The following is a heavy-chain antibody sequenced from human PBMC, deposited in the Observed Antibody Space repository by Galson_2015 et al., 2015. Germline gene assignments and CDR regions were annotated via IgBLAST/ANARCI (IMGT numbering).Heavy chain of an antibody. CDR2: ISGSGGST. V-gene: IGHV3-23*01. J-gene: IGHJ4*02. Sequence: SLRLSCAASGFTFSSYAMSWVRQAPGKGLEWVSAISGSGGSTYYADSVKGRFTISRDNSKNTLYLQMNSLRAEDTAVYYCAKGVIARDYYYHGLDYWGQGTLVTVSS. CDR3: AKGVIARDYYYHGLDY. D-gene: IGHD3-16*02. CDR1: GFTFSSYA.